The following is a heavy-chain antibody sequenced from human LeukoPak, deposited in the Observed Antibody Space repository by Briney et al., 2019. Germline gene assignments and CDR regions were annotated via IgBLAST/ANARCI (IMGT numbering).Heavy chain of an antibody. CDR2: YYAGDSDT. V-gene: IGHV5-51*01. Sequence: GASLLISCEGSGYLFTCYLLGLVRALPGEGLGVVGIYYAGDSDTRYSPSFQGQVTISADKSISTAYLQWSSLKASDTAMYYCARRPGYDILTGYYTFDYWGQGTLVTVSS. D-gene: IGHD3-9*01. J-gene: IGHJ4*02. CDR1: GYLFTCYL. CDR3: ARRPGYDILTGYYTFDY.